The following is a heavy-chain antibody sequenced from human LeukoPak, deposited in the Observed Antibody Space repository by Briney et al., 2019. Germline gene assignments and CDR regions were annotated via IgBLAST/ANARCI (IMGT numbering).Heavy chain of an antibody. D-gene: IGHD1-26*01. Sequence: SGTLSLTCTVSGGSISSYYWSWIRQPPGEGLEWIGYIYYSGSTNYNPSLKSRVTISVDTSKNQFSLKLSSVTAADTAVYYCARMSPRATKASFDYWGQGTLVTVSS. CDR1: GGSISSYY. CDR2: IYYSGST. CDR3: ARMSPRATKASFDY. V-gene: IGHV4-59*01. J-gene: IGHJ4*02.